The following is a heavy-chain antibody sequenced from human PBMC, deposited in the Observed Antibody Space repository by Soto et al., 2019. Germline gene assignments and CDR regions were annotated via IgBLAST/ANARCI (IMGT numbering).Heavy chain of an antibody. Sequence: QVQLQESGPGLVKPSETLSLTCTVSGGSISSYYWTWIRQPPGKGLEWIGYIYYSGSTNYNPSLXXXVXXXXXXXXXXXXXXXXXXXXXXTAVXXXXXXYGGNLDYWGQGTLVTVSS. V-gene: IGHV4-59*01. CDR3: XXXYGGNLDY. CDR1: GGSISSYY. D-gene: IGHD2-15*01. CDR2: IYYSGST. J-gene: IGHJ4*02.